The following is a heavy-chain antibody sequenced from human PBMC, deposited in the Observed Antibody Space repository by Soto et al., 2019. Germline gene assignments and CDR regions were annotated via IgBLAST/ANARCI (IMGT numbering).Heavy chain of an antibody. D-gene: IGHD5-12*01. V-gene: IGHV4-31*03. CDR2: IYYSGST. CDR3: AKYIVATISDAFDI. CDR1: GGSISNGGYY. Sequence: PSETLSLTCTVSGGSISNGGYYWSWIRQHPGKGLEWIGYIYYSGSTYYNPSLKSRVTISVDTSKNQFSLKLSSVTAADTAVYYCAKYIVATISDAFDIWGQGTMVTVSS. J-gene: IGHJ3*02.